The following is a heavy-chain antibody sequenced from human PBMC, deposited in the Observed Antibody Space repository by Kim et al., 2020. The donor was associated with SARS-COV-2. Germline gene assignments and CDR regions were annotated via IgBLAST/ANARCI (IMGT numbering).Heavy chain of an antibody. D-gene: IGHD1-26*01. J-gene: IGHJ4*01. V-gene: IGHV1-69*04. Sequence: SVKVSCKASGGTFSSYAISWVRQAPGQGLEWMGRIIPILGLANYAQKFQGRVTITADKSTSTAYMELSSLRSEDTAVYYFAIVGWELLGRYFDCWGHGT. CDR1: GGTFSSYA. CDR3: AIVGWELLGRYFDC. CDR2: IIPILGLA.